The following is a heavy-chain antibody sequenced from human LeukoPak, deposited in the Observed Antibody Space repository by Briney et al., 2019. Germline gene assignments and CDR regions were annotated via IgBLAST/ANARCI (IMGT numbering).Heavy chain of an antibody. D-gene: IGHD2-2*01. CDR1: GGSISSGDYY. J-gene: IGHJ4*02. Sequence: SQTLSLTCTVSGGSISSGDYYWSWIRQPPGKGLEWIGYIYYSGSTYYNPSLKSRVTISVDTSKNQFSLKLSSVTAADTAVYYCARAPSVVVPAAYFDYWGQGTLVTVSS. CDR3: ARAPSVVVPAAYFDY. V-gene: IGHV4-30-4*08. CDR2: IYYSGST.